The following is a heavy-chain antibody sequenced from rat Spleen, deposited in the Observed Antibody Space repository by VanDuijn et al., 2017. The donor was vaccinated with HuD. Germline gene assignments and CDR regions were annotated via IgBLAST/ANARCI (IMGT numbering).Heavy chain of an antibody. V-gene: IGHV5-22*01. D-gene: IGHD1-2*01. J-gene: IGHJ2*01. Sequence: EVQLVESGGGLVQPGRSLKLSCAASGFTFRDYYMAWVRQAPKKGLEWVASISYEGTKTDYGDSVKGRFTISRDNAKSTLYLQMNSLRSEDTATYYCTRDEEYSSYDYWGQGVMVTVSS. CDR2: ISYEGTKT. CDR3: TRDEEYSSYDY. CDR1: GFTFRDYY.